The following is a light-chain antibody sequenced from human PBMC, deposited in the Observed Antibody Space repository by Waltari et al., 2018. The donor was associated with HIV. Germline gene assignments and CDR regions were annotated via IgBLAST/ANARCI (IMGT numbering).Light chain of an antibody. V-gene: IGLV1-47*01. CDR1: SSNIGRYY. Sequence: QSVLTQPPSASGTPGQRVTISCSGSSSNIGRYYVYWYQQLPGTAPQLLIHRNNQRPSVVPDRFSGSKSGTSASLAINGLRSEDEADYYCAAWTDSLTAVVFGGGTKLSVL. CDR3: AAWTDSLTAVV. J-gene: IGLJ2*01. CDR2: RNN.